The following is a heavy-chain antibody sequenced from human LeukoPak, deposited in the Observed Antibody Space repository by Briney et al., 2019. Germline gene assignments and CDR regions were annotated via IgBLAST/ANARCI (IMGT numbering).Heavy chain of an antibody. J-gene: IGHJ6*02. Sequence: GASLRLSCTASGFTFSTYAMNWVRQAPGKGLEWVSDISGSGGSTYYAASVKGRFTISRDNSKNTLYLQMNSLRAEDTAVYYCAKARPGMDVWDHGTTVTVSS. V-gene: IGHV3-23*01. CDR1: GFTFSTYA. CDR2: ISGSGGST. CDR3: AKARPGMDV.